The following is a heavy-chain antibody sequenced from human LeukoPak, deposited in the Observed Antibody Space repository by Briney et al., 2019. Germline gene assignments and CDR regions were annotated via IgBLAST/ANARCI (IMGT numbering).Heavy chain of an antibody. J-gene: IGHJ6*04. D-gene: IGHD2-2*01. V-gene: IGHV1-18*04. CDR2: ISAYNGNT. CDR1: GYTFTSYG. CDR3: ARGRVVPAAMPARPSYCYGMDV. Sequence: VASVKVSCKASGYTFTSYGISWVRQAPGQGLEWMGWISAYNGNTNYAQKLQGRVTMTTDTSTSTAYMELRSLRSDDTAVYYCARGRVVPAAMPARPSYCYGMDVWGKGTTVTVSS.